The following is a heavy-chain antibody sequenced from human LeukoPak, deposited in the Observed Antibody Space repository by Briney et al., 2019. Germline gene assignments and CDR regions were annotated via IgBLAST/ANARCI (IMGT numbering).Heavy chain of an antibody. CDR3: ARETTDTAMVFS. CDR1: GFTFSNYW. CDR2: ISGSGGST. D-gene: IGHD5-18*01. V-gene: IGHV3-23*01. J-gene: IGHJ3*01. Sequence: GGSLRLSCTASGFTFSNYWMHWVRQAPGKGLEWVSAISGSGGSTYYADSVKGRFTISRDNSKNTLYLQMNSLRAEDTAVYYCARETTDTAMVFSWGQGTMVTVSS.